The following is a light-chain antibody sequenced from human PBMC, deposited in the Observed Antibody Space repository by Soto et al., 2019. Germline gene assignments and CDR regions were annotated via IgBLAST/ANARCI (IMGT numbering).Light chain of an antibody. CDR1: SSDVGDYDF. V-gene: IGLV2-14*01. CDR2: EVS. J-gene: IGLJ2*01. Sequence: QSALTQPASVSGSPGQSITISCTGSSSDVGDYDFVSWYQLHPGKAPKLIIYEVSDRPSGVSNRFSGSKSGNTASLTISGLQAEDDAHYYCSSFTSTSTLVVFGGGTNRTVL. CDR3: SSFTSTSTLVV.